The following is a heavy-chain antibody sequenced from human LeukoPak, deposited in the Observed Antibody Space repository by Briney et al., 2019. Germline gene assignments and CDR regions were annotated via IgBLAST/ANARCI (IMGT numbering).Heavy chain of an antibody. CDR2: IYHSGST. V-gene: IGHV4-30-2*01. CDR3: ARGSSSSPTVFDY. Sequence: PSQTLSLTCAVSGVSISSGGYSWSWIRQPPGKGLEWIGYIYHSGSTYYNPSLRSRVTISVDMSKNQFSLKLSSVTAADTAVYYCARGSSSSPTVFDYWGQGTLVTVSS. D-gene: IGHD6-6*01. J-gene: IGHJ4*02. CDR1: GVSISSGGYS.